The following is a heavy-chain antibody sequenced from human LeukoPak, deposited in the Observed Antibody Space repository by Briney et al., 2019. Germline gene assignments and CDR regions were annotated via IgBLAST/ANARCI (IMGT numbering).Heavy chain of an antibody. Sequence: GGSLRLSCVASGFTFTRYWMSWVRQAPGKGLEWVANINQDGSEKYYVDSVKGRFTISRDNAKNSLYLQMNSLRAEDTAVYYCARGITIFGVIITDAFDIWGQGTMVTVSS. CDR2: INQDGSEK. CDR1: GFTFTRYW. V-gene: IGHV3-7*04. D-gene: IGHD3-3*01. J-gene: IGHJ3*02. CDR3: ARGITIFGVIITDAFDI.